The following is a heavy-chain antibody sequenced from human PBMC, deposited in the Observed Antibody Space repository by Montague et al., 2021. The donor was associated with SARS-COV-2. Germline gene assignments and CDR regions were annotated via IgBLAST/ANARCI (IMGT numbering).Heavy chain of an antibody. Sequence: PALVKPTQTLTLTCTFSGFSFSTSGVGVGWIRQPPGKALEWLALIYWDDDKRYSPSLKSRLTITKDTSKNQVVLTMTNMDPVDTATYYCAHRPPGVWFGELVVWGQGTLVTVSS. CDR3: AHRPPGVWFGELVV. J-gene: IGHJ4*02. CDR2: IYWDDDK. D-gene: IGHD3-10*01. V-gene: IGHV2-5*02. CDR1: GFSFSTSGVG.